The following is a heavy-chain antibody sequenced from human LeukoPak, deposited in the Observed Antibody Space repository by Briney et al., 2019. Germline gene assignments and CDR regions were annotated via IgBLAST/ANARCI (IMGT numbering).Heavy chain of an antibody. D-gene: IGHD3-10*01. V-gene: IGHV3-7*01. CDR3: VRALWFGEAFFDF. CDR2: IKQDGSEQ. J-gene: IGHJ4*02. CDR1: GFTFSGYW. Sequence: GGSLRLSCAASGFTFSGYWMTWVRQAPGKGLKWVANIKQDGSEQYYVDSVKGRFTISRDNAKNSLYLQMNSLRAEDTALYYCVRALWFGEAFFDFWGQGALVTVSS.